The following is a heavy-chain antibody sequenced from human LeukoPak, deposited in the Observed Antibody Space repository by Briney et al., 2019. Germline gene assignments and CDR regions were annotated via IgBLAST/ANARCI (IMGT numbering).Heavy chain of an antibody. Sequence: GGSLRLSCAASGFTFSSYDMHWVRQATGKGLEWVSAIGTAGDTYYPGSVKGRFTISRDNSKNTLNLQMNSLRAEDTAVYYCAKGKGAYCDGDCSSRIFDNWGQGTLVTVSS. CDR3: AKGKGAYCDGDCSSRIFDN. V-gene: IGHV3-13*01. J-gene: IGHJ4*02. CDR2: IGTAGDT. CDR1: GFTFSSYD. D-gene: IGHD2-21*02.